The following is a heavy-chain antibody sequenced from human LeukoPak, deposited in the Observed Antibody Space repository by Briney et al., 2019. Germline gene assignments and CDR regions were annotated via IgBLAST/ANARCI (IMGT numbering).Heavy chain of an antibody. J-gene: IGHJ4*02. CDR1: GGSISSGGYY. CDR3: ARAPGYSSSWYYFDY. D-gene: IGHD6-13*01. V-gene: IGHV4-30-2*01. CDR2: IYHSGST. Sequence: SETLSLTCTVSGGSISSGGYYWSWIRQPPGKGLEWIGYIYHSGSTYYNPSLKSRVTISVDKSKNQFSLKLSSVTAADTAVYYCARAPGYSSSWYYFDYWGQGTLVTVSS.